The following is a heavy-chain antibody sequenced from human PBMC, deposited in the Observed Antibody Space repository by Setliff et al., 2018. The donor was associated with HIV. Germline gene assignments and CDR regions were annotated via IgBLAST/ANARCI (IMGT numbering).Heavy chain of an antibody. D-gene: IGHD3-3*01. CDR2: INVGSGDT. CDR1: GYTFTSSA. Sequence: GASVKVSCKASGYTFTSSAMHWVRQAPGQRLQWMGWINVGSGDTKFSQKFQGRVTITRDTSASTAYMELSSLRSEDTAVYYCARDHGNGRAYNFWSGYYSFDYWGQGTLVTVSS. V-gene: IGHV1-3*01. CDR3: ARDHGNGRAYNFWSGYYSFDY. J-gene: IGHJ4*02.